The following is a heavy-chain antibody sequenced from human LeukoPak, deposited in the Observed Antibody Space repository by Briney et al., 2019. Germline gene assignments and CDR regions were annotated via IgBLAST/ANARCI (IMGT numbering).Heavy chain of an antibody. J-gene: IGHJ4*02. CDR3: ARDIFAVAGTFDY. V-gene: IGHV4-61*01. CDR1: GGSVSSGSHY. CDR2: IYYSGST. Sequence: SETLSLSCTVSGGSVSSGSHYWSWIRQPPGKGLEWIGYIYYSGSTNYNPSLKSRVTISVDTSKNQFSLKLSSVTAADTAVYYCARDIFAVAGTFDYWGQGTLVTVSS. D-gene: IGHD6-19*01.